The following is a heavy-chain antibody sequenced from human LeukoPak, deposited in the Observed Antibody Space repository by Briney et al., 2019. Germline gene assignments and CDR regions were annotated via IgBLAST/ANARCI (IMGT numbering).Heavy chain of an antibody. D-gene: IGHD3-3*01. J-gene: IGHJ4*02. V-gene: IGHV4-59*01. CDR2: IYYTGRA. CDR3: ARGDFWSGAPTD. Sequence: NPSETLSLTCTVSGGSISRYYWSWIRQPPGTGLEWIGYIYYTGRADYNPSLKSRVSMSVGTSKNQFSLRVNSMTAADTAVYYCARGDFWSGAPTDWGQGTLVTVSS. CDR1: GGSISRYY.